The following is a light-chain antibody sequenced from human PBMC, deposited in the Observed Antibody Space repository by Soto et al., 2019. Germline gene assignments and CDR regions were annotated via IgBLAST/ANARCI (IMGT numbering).Light chain of an antibody. Sequence: EMVLTQSPGTLSLSPGERATLSCRASQSVSSNYLAWYQQKPGQAPRLLIYGVSSRATGIPDRFSGSGSGTDFALTISRLEPEDFAVYYCQQYGSSPNTFGQGTRLEIK. V-gene: IGKV3-20*01. CDR1: QSVSSNY. CDR3: QQYGSSPNT. CDR2: GVS. J-gene: IGKJ5*01.